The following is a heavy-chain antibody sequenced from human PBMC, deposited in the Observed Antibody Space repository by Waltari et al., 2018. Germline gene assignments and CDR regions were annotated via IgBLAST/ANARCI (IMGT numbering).Heavy chain of an antibody. CDR2: ISSSSSYI. CDR1: GFTFSSYS. CDR3: ARVSGELLYYYYGMDV. J-gene: IGHJ6*02. V-gene: IGHV3-21*01. D-gene: IGHD3-10*01. Sequence: EVQLVESGGGLVKPGGSLRLSCAASGFTFSSYSMNWVRQAPGKGLEWVSSISSSSSYIYYADSVKGRFTISRDNAKNSLYLQMNSLRAEDTAVYYCARVSGELLYYYYGMDVWGQGTTVTVSS.